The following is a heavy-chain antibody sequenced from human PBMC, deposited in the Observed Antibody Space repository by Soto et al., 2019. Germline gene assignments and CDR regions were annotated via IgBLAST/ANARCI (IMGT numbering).Heavy chain of an antibody. V-gene: IGHV1-69*06. CDR3: ARFSTVVSTYRGYYYGMDV. CDR2: IIPIFGTA. J-gene: IGHJ6*02. CDR1: GGTFSSYA. D-gene: IGHD4-17*01. Sequence: GASVKVSCKASGGTFSSYAISWVRQAPGQGLEWMGGIIPIFGTANYAQKFQGRVTITADKSTSTAYMELSSQRSEDTAVYYCARFSTVVSTYRGYYYGMDVWGQGTTVTVSS.